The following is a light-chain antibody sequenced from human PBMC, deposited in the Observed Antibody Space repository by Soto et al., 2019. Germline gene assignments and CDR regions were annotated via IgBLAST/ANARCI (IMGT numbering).Light chain of an antibody. V-gene: IGKV1-5*01. J-gene: IGKJ5*01. CDR3: QQCSNWPPIP. CDR1: QSIRSW. Sequence: QPSPTLPASIGYRSSISCRVSQSIRSWLAWYQQKPGQAPRLLIYGASSLDNGVPARFSGSGSGTEFTLTISSLQPDDFAVYFCQQCSNWPPIPFGQGTRLGIK. CDR2: GAS.